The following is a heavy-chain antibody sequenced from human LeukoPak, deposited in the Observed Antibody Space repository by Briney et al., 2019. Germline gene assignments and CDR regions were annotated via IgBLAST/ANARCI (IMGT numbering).Heavy chain of an antibody. Sequence: GASVKVSCKVSGYTLTELSMRWVRQAPGKGLEWMGGFDPEDGETIYAQKFQGRVTMTEDTSTDTAYMELSSLRSEDTAVYYCAAYITIFGVPIPDYWGQGTLVTVSS. CDR3: AAYITIFGVPIPDY. V-gene: IGHV1-24*01. J-gene: IGHJ4*02. CDR2: FDPEDGET. D-gene: IGHD3-3*01. CDR1: GYTLTELS.